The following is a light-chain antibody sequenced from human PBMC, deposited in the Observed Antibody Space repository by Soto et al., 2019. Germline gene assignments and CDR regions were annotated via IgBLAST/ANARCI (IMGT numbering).Light chain of an antibody. CDR1: QSVNSN. Sequence: DIVMTQSPATLSVSPGERATLSCRASQSVNSNLAWYQQKPGQAPRLLIYGASTRATGIPARFSGSGSGTEFTLTISSLQSEDFAVYYCQQYNSWPPLTFGGGTKVEIK. V-gene: IGKV3-15*01. J-gene: IGKJ4*01. CDR2: GAS. CDR3: QQYNSWPPLT.